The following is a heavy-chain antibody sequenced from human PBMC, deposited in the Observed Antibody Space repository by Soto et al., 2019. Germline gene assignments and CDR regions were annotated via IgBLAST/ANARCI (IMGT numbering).Heavy chain of an antibody. V-gene: IGHV4-34*01. CDR1: GGSFSGYY. CDR2: INHSGST. D-gene: IGHD6-13*01. J-gene: IGHJ4*02. CDR3: ARIAAAGSDY. Sequence: PSETLSLTCADYGGSFSGYYWSWIRQPPGKGLEWIGEINHSGSTDYNPSLKSRVTISVDTSKNQFSLKLSSVTAADTAVYYCARIAAAGSDYWGQGTLVTVSS.